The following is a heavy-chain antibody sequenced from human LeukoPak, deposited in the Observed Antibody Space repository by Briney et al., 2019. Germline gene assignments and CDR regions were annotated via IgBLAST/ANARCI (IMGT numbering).Heavy chain of an antibody. Sequence: PGGSLRLSCAASGFTFSTYALSWVRQAPGKGLEWVSAISPSGDGAYYADSVKGRFTISRDNSKNTLYLQMNSLRAEDTAVYYCARDYCSSTSCLYSNWFDPWGQGTLVTVSS. V-gene: IGHV3-23*01. CDR3: ARDYCSSTSCLYSNWFDP. J-gene: IGHJ5*02. CDR1: GFTFSTYA. CDR2: ISPSGDGA. D-gene: IGHD2-2*01.